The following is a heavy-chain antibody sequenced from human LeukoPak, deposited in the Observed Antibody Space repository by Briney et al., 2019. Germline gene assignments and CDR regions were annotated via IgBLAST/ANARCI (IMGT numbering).Heavy chain of an antibody. D-gene: IGHD3-16*01. CDR1: GSTFSSFW. V-gene: IGHV3-7*01. CDR3: ARDGSDYADFDY. CDR2: IKQDGAEK. J-gene: IGHJ4*02. Sequence: GGSLRLSCAASGSTFSSFWMSWVRQAPGKGLEWVANIKQDGAEKYYVDSVKGRFIISRDNAKNSLYLQMNSLRAEDTAVYYCARDGSDYADFDYWGQGALVTVSS.